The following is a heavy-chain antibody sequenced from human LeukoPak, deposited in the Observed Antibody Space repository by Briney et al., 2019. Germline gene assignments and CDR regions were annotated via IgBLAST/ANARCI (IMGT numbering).Heavy chain of an antibody. D-gene: IGHD6-6*01. Sequence: TGGSLRLSCAASGFTVSDTYMSWVRQAPGKGLEWVSVMYAGGSTYYGDSVKGRFIISRDNSDNTLYLQMNSLEVEDTAVYYCAKEGRASSRHFFYYLEVWGKGTTVTVSS. V-gene: IGHV3-53*01. J-gene: IGHJ6*03. CDR1: GFTVSDTY. CDR3: AKEGRASSRHFFYYLEV. CDR2: MYAGGST.